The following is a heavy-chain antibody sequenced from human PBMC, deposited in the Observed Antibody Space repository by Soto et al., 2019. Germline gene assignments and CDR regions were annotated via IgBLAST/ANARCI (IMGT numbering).Heavy chain of an antibody. CDR1: GFTFSSYA. CDR2: VSHDGKSG. CDR3: ARLDKFNGGWS. J-gene: IGHJ4*02. D-gene: IGHD6-19*01. Sequence: QVQLVESGGGVVQPGRSLRLSCAASGFTFSSYAMHWVRRAPGNGLEWVAAVSHDGKSGFYADSVSGRFTVSRDNSNNLVYLQMDRLRPEDTALFYCARLDKFNGGWSWGQGTAVTVSS. V-gene: IGHV3-30*14.